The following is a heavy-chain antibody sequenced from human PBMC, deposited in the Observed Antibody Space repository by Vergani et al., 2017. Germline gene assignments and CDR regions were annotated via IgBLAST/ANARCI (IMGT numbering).Heavy chain of an antibody. D-gene: IGHD3-22*01. CDR3: AREHYDSSGYYY. CDR2: IIPILGIA. V-gene: IGHV1-69*08. CDR1: GGTFSSYT. Sequence: QVQLLQSGAEVKKPGSSVKVSCKASGGTFSSYTISWVRQAPGQGLEWMRRIIPILGIANYAQKFQGRVTITTDKSTSTAYMELSSLRSEDTAVYYCAREHYDSSGYYYWGQGTLVTVSS. J-gene: IGHJ4*02.